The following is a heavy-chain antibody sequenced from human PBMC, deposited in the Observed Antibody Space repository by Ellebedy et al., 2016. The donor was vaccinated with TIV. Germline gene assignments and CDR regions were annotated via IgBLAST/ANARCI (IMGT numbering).Heavy chain of an antibody. V-gene: IGHV4-61*08. CDR2: IYYSGST. CDR1: GGSISSGGYY. J-gene: IGHJ4*02. Sequence: SETLSLTXTVSGGSISSGGYYWSWIRQPPGKGLEWIGYIYYSGSTNYNPSLKSRVTISVDTSKNQFSLKLSSVTAADTAVYYCARDYGRWAAAGTGDYFFDSWGQGTLLTVSS. D-gene: IGHD6-13*01. CDR3: ARDYGRWAAAGTGDYFFDS.